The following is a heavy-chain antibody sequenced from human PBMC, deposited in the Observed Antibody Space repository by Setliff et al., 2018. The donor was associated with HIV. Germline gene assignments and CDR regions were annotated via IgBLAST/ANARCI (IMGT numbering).Heavy chain of an antibody. CDR3: ARDGGGPGDYYYYYMDV. Sequence: ASVKVSCKTSGGTFSSYSITWVRQAPGQGLEWMGWINPKSGGTNSALKFQGRVTMTRDTSISTAYMELSRLRSDDTAVYYCARDGGGPGDYYYYYMDVWAKGTTVTVSS. CDR2: INPKSGGT. CDR1: GGTFSSYS. D-gene: IGHD3-16*01. V-gene: IGHV1-2*02. J-gene: IGHJ6*03.